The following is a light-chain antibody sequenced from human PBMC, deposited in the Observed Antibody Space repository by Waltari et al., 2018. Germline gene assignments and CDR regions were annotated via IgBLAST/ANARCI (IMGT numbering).Light chain of an antibody. V-gene: IGLV2-14*03. Sequence: QSALTQPASVSGSPGQSITISCTGTSSDIGVYNNVSWYQQHPGKAPKLIIYDVTERPSGVSNRFSGSKSGNTAALTISGFQTDDESDYFCSSYSDISISLLFGGGTKLTVL. J-gene: IGLJ2*01. CDR3: SSYSDISISLL. CDR1: SSDIGVYNN. CDR2: DVT.